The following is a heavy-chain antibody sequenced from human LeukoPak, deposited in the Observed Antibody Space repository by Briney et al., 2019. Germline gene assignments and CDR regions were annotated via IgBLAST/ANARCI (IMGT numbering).Heavy chain of an antibody. D-gene: IGHD4-17*01. CDR2: ISSSSSYI. Sequence: KSGGSLRLSCAASGFTFSSYSMNWVRQAPGKGLEGVSSISSSSSYIYYADSVKGRFTISRDNAKNSLYLQMNSLRAEDTAVYYCARDRDYGDYNNWFDPWGQGTLVTVPS. J-gene: IGHJ5*02. CDR3: ARDRDYGDYNNWFDP. V-gene: IGHV3-21*01. CDR1: GFTFSSYS.